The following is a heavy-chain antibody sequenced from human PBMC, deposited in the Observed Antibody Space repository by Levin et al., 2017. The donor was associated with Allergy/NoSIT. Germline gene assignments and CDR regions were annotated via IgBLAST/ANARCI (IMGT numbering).Heavy chain of an antibody. D-gene: IGHD4-17*01. CDR1: GFTFSSYS. V-gene: IGHV3-74*01. CDR2: IHSDGTTI. CDR3: ARAVAAVTWYFDY. Sequence: PGGSLRLSCAASGFTFSSYSMYWVRQAPGKGLMWVSRIHSDGTTITYADSVKGRFTISRDNAKNTLFLQMNSLRAEDTAVYYCARAVAAVTWYFDYWGQGILVTVSS. J-gene: IGHJ4*02.